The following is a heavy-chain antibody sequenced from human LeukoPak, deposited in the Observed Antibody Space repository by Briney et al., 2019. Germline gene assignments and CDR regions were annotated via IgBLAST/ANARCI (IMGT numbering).Heavy chain of an antibody. J-gene: IGHJ6*02. Sequence: GASLRLSCAASGFTFSSYAMHWVRQAPGKGLECVAVISYDGSNKYYADSVKGRFTISRDNSKNTLYLQMNSLRAEDTAVYYCAGSYCSGGSCPRYYYGMDVWGQGTTVTVSS. CDR1: GFTFSSYA. CDR2: ISYDGSNK. V-gene: IGHV3-30*04. D-gene: IGHD2-15*01. CDR3: AGSYCSGGSCPRYYYGMDV.